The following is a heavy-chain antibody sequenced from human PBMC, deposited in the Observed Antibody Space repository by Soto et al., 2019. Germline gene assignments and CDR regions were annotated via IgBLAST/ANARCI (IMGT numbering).Heavy chain of an antibody. CDR1: GGSISSGDYY. D-gene: IGHD4-4*01. V-gene: IGHV4-39*07. Sequence: PSETLSLTCTVSGGSISSGDYYWSWIRQPPGKGLEWIGSIYYSGSTYYNPSLKSRVTVSVDTSKNQFSLKLSSVTASDTAVYYCAREAGSNYYYFYALDVWGQGTTVTVSS. CDR2: IYYSGST. J-gene: IGHJ6*02. CDR3: AREAGSNYYYFYALDV.